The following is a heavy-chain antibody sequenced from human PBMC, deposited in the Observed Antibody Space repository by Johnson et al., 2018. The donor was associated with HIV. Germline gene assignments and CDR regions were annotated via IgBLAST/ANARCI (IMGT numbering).Heavy chain of an antibody. CDR1: GFTFSNAW. Sequence: VHLVESGGGLVKPGGSLRLSCAASGFTFSNAWMSWVRQAPGKGLEWVGRIKSKTDGGTTDYAAPVKGRFTISRDDSKNTLYLQMNSLKTEDTAVYYCTTDADSSSWNDAFDIWGQGTMVTVSS. CDR2: IKSKTDGGTT. J-gene: IGHJ3*02. CDR3: TTDADSSSWNDAFDI. V-gene: IGHV3-15*01. D-gene: IGHD6-13*01.